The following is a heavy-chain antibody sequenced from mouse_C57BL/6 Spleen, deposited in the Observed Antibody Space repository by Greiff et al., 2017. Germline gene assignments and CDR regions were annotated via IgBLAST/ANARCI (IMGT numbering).Heavy chain of an antibody. CDR1: GFTFSDAW. D-gene: IGHD1-1*01. Sequence: DVMLVESGGGLVQPGGSMKLSCAASGFTFSDAWMDWVRQSPEKGLEWVAEIRNKANNHATYYAESVKGRFTISRDDSKSSVYLQMNSLRAEDTGIYYCTRGYYGSSAYWGQGTLVTVSA. CDR3: TRGYYGSSAY. J-gene: IGHJ3*01. V-gene: IGHV6-6*01. CDR2: IRNKANNHAT.